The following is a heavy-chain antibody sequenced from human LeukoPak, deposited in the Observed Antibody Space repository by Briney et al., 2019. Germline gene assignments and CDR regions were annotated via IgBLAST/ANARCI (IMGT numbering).Heavy chain of an antibody. D-gene: IGHD1-20*01. CDR3: ARDPSITGTTGRLDY. CDR2: IWYDGSNK. Sequence: PGRSLRLSCAASGFTFSSYGMHWVRQAPGKGLEWVAVIWYDGSNKYYADSVKGRFTISRDNSKNTLYLQMNSLRAEDTAVYYCARDPSITGTTGRLDYWGQGTLVTVSS. CDR1: GFTFSSYG. J-gene: IGHJ4*02. V-gene: IGHV3-33*01.